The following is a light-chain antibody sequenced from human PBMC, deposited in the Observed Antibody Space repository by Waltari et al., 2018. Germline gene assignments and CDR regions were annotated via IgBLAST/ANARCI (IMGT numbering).Light chain of an antibody. CDR2: DAS. J-gene: IGKJ1*01. Sequence: EIVLTPSPATLSVSPGERVTLSCRASQSVSSNLAWYQQKPGQAPRLLIYDASTRATGIPARFSGGGSGTEFTLTISSLQSEDFAVYYCQQYNNWHWTFGQGTKVEIK. V-gene: IGKV3-15*01. CDR3: QQYNNWHWT. CDR1: QSVSSN.